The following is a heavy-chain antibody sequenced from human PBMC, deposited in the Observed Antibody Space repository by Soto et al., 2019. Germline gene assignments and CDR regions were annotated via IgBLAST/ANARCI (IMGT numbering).Heavy chain of an antibody. CDR3: ARDLNDYGEVY. J-gene: IGHJ4*02. V-gene: IGHV3-30-3*01. CDR1: GFTFSSYA. D-gene: IGHD4-17*01. Sequence: QVQLVESGGGVVQPGRSLRLSCAASGFTFSSYAMHWVRQAPGKGLEWVAVISYDGSNKYYADSVKGRFTISRDNSKNTLYLQMNSLRAEDTAVYYCARDLNDYGEVYWGQGTLVTVSS. CDR2: ISYDGSNK.